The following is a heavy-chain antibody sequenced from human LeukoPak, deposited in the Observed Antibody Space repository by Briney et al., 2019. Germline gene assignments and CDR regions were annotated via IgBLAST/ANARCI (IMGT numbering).Heavy chain of an antibody. CDR2: ISYDGSEK. V-gene: IGHV3-30*18. CDR1: GFAFTSHG. Sequence: GGSLRLSCAASGFAFTSHGMHWVRQSPGKGLEWVAFISYDGSEKYYADSVKGRFTISRDNSKNTLDLQMDSLRTEDTAVYYCAKDPYGRPGSGWFDPWGQGTLVTVSS. J-gene: IGHJ5*02. CDR3: AKDPYGRPGSGWFDP. D-gene: IGHD3-10*01.